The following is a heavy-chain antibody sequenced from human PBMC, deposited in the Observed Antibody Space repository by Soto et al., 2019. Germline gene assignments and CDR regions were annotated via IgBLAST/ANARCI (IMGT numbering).Heavy chain of an antibody. CDR3: AKSFSSNWYDYFDY. V-gene: IGHV5-51*01. J-gene: IGHJ4*02. CDR1: GYTFTSYW. Sequence: PGESLKISCKGSGYTFTSYWIGWVRQMPGEGLEWMGVIYPSDSDIRYSPSFQGKVTISADKSITTAYLQWSSLKAADTAMYYCAKSFSSNWYDYFDYWGQGSLVTVSS. D-gene: IGHD6-13*01. CDR2: IYPSDSDI.